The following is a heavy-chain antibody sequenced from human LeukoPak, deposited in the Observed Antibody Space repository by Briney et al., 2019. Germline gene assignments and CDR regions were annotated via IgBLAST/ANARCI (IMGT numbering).Heavy chain of an antibody. D-gene: IGHD3-3*01. Sequence: GSLRLSCAASGFTFSSYSMNWVRQAPGKGLEWVSYISSSSSTIYYADSVKGRFTISRDNAKNSLYLQMNSLRAEDTAVYYCARADYDFWSGYSHPINYYYGMDVWGQGTTVTVSS. V-gene: IGHV3-48*01. J-gene: IGHJ6*02. CDR2: ISSSSSTI. CDR3: ARADYDFWSGYSHPINYYYGMDV. CDR1: GFTFSSYS.